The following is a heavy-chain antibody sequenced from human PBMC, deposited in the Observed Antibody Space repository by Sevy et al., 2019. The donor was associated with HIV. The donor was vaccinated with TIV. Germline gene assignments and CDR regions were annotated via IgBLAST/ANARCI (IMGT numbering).Heavy chain of an antibody. V-gene: IGHV1-24*01. D-gene: IGHD3-22*01. J-gene: IGHJ4*02. CDR1: GYTLTDLS. CDR2: FDPEDGET. CDR3: VTATAPYDSCGYYSDY. Sequence: ASVKVSCKVSGYTLTDLSKHWVRQAPGKGLEWMGAFDPEDGETIYAQRFQGRVTMTEDTSTDTAYMQLSSPRSEDTAVHYCVTATAPYDSCGYYSDYWGQGTLVTVSS.